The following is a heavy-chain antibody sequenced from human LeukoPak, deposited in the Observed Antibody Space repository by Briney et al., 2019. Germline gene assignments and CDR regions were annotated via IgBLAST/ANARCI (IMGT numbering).Heavy chain of an antibody. CDR2: ISSSSYI. CDR3: ARDLFPNTAMVTTDY. Sequence: GGSLRLSCAASGFTFSSYSMNWVRQAPGKGLEWVSSISSSSYIYYADSVKGRFTISRDNAKNSLYLQMNSLRAEDTAVYYCARDLFPNTAMVTTDYWGQGTLVTVSS. V-gene: IGHV3-21*01. J-gene: IGHJ4*02. CDR1: GFTFSSYS. D-gene: IGHD5-18*01.